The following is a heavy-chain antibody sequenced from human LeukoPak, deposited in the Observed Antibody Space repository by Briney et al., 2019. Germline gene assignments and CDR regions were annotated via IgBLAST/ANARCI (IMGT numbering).Heavy chain of an antibody. J-gene: IGHJ5*02. CDR2: IYYSGST. V-gene: IGHV4-59*01. CDR3: ARDVGRYCSGGSCYSNWFDP. CDR1: GGSISSYY. D-gene: IGHD2-15*01. Sequence: PSETLSLTCTVSGGSISSYYWSWIRQPPGKGLEWIGYIYYSGSTNYNPSLKSRVTISVDTSKNQFSLKLSSVTAADTAVYYCARDVGRYCSGGSCYSNWFDPWGQGTLVTVSS.